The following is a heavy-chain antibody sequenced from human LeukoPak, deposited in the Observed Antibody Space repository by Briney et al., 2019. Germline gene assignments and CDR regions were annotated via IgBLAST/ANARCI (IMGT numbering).Heavy chain of an antibody. D-gene: IGHD5-12*01. Sequence: GGSLRLSCAASGFTFSSYAMHWVRQAPGKGLEWVAVISYDGSNKYYADSVKGRFTISRDNSKNTLYLQMKNLRAEDTAVYYCAKDGAWLRFDDWGQGILVTVSS. CDR2: ISYDGSNK. CDR1: GFTFSSYA. V-gene: IGHV3-30*04. J-gene: IGHJ4*02. CDR3: AKDGAWLRFDD.